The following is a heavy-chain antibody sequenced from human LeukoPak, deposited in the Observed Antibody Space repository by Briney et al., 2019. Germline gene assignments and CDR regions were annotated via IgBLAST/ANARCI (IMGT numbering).Heavy chain of an antibody. J-gene: IGHJ3*02. CDR1: GGTFSSYA. Sequence: SVKVSCKASGGTFSSYAISWVRQAPGQGLEWMGGIIPIFGTANYAQKFQGRVTITTDESTSTAYMELSSLRSEDTAVYYCASYCGGDCYPNHDAFDIWGQGTMVTVSP. V-gene: IGHV1-69*05. D-gene: IGHD2-21*02. CDR3: ASYCGGDCYPNHDAFDI. CDR2: IIPIFGTA.